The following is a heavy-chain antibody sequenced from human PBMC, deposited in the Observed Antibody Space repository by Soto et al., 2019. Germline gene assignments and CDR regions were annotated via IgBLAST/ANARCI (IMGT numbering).Heavy chain of an antibody. CDR2: SSSSSTTI. CDR1: GFTFSSYS. CDR3: ARDRALGNEFDY. D-gene: IGHD1-26*01. V-gene: IGHV3-48*02. J-gene: IGHJ4*02. Sequence: GGSLRLSCAASGFTFSSYSMNWVRQAPGKGLEWVTNSSSSSTTIYYADSVKGRFTISRDNAKNSLYMQMNSLRDEDTDVYSCARDRALGNEFDYWGQGTLVTVSS.